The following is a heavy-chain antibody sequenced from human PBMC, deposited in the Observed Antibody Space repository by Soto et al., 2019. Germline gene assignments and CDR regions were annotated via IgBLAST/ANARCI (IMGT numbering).Heavy chain of an antibody. V-gene: IGHV4-34*02. CDR2: IDHTRAA. CDR1: GGSFTDYT. Sequence: QVQLQQWGAGLLKPSETLSLTCAVHGGSFTDYTWSWIRQPPGKGLEWIGEIDHTRAAFYSPSLESRVTLSVDTSNNQFSLILSSVTAADTAMYFCARGRDTPPLKKGNWFDPWGQGTLVIVSS. CDR3: ARGRDTPPLKKGNWFDP. D-gene: IGHD5-18*01. J-gene: IGHJ5*02.